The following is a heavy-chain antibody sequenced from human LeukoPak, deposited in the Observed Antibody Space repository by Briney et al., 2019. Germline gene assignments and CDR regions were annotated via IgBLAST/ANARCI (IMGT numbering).Heavy chain of an antibody. Sequence: GGSLRLSCAASGFTFSTYATSWVRQAPGKGLEWVSTISGSGANTYYADSVRGRFTISRDNSKNTLYLQMNSLRAEDTAVYYCAKVLAGSGSYYNGYYFDYWGQGTLVTVSS. CDR3: AKVLAGSGSYYNGYYFDY. D-gene: IGHD3-10*01. CDR2: ISGSGANT. J-gene: IGHJ4*02. CDR1: GFTFSTYA. V-gene: IGHV3-23*01.